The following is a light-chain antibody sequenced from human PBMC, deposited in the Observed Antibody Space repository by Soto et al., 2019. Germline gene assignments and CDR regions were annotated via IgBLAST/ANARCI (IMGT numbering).Light chain of an antibody. J-gene: IGKJ1*01. V-gene: IGKV1-5*02. CDR3: QQYNSYPRT. Sequence: IQVTTSVVPVAASVSDIVTTILGASQSISSWLAWYQQKPGKAPNLLIYAASSLQSGVPSRFSGSGSGTEFTLTISSLQPEDFATYYCQQYNSYPRTFGQGTKL. CDR1: QSISSW. CDR2: AAS.